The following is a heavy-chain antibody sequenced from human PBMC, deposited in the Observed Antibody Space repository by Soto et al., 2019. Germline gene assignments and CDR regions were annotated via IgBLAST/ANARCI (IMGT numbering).Heavy chain of an antibody. CDR3: AKDGGDYYGSGTLRY. CDR1: GFTFSSYA. V-gene: IGHV3-23*01. D-gene: IGHD3-10*01. Sequence: EVQLLESGGGLVQPGGSLRLSCAASGFTFSSYAMSWVRQAPGKGLEWVSAISGSGGSTYYADSVKGRFTISRDNSKNTLYLQMNSRRAEDTAVYYCAKDGGDYYGSGTLRYWGQGTLVTVSS. CDR2: ISGSGGST. J-gene: IGHJ4*02.